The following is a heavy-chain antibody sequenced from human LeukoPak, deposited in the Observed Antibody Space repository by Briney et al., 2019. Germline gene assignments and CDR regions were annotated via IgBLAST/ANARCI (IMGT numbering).Heavy chain of an antibody. V-gene: IGHV3-30*04. Sequence: QAGGSLRLSCAASGFTFSSYAMHWVRQAPGKGLEWVAVISYDGSNKYYADSVKGGFTISRDNSKNTLYLQMNSLRVEDTAVYYCTRGRYSSGWQSVPFEYWGQGTLVTVSS. D-gene: IGHD6-19*01. CDR2: ISYDGSNK. J-gene: IGHJ4*02. CDR3: TRGRYSSGWQSVPFEY. CDR1: GFTFSSYA.